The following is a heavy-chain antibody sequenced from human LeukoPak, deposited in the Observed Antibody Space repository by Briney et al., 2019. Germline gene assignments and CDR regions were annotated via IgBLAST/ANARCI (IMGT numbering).Heavy chain of an antibody. V-gene: IGHV4-4*07. CDR2: IYTSGST. Sequence: KTSETLSLTCTVSGGSISSYYWSWIRQPAGKGLEWIGRIYTSGSTNYNPSLKSRVTISVDTSKNQFSLKLSSVTAADTAVYYCARGYILTGYYTHFDYWGQGTLVTVSS. CDR1: GGSISSYY. J-gene: IGHJ4*02. CDR3: ARGYILTGYYTHFDY. D-gene: IGHD3-9*01.